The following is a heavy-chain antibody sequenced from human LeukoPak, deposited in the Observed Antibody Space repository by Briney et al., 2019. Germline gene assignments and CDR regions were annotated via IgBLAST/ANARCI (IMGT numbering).Heavy chain of an antibody. CDR2: INPNSGGT. CDR1: GYTFTGYY. V-gene: IGHV1-2*02. D-gene: IGHD1-26*01. J-gene: IGHJ5*02. CDR3: ARVTRERELSSRSYLSNWFDP. Sequence: ASVKVSCKASGYTFTGYYMHWVRQAPGQGLEWMGWINPNSGGTNYAQKFQGRVTMTRDTSISTAYMELSRLRSDDTAVYYCARVTRERELSSRSYLSNWFDPWGQGTLVTVSS.